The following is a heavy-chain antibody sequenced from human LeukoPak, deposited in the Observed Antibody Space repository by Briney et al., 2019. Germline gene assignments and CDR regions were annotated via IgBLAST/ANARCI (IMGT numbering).Heavy chain of an antibody. J-gene: IGHJ3*02. CDR3: ARPKPGIEDAIDI. CDR2: VYYSGIT. V-gene: IGHV4-39*01. CDR1: GGSISSSSYY. Sequence: SETLSLTCTVSGGSISSSSYYWGWIRQPPGKGLEWIGSVYYSGITYYKPSLKSRVTISVDTSKNQFSLKLSSVTAADTAVYYCARPKPGIEDAIDIWGQGTMVTVFS. D-gene: IGHD7-27*01.